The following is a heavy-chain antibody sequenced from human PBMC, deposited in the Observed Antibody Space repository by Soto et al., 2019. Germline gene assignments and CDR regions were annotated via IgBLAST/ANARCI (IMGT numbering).Heavy chain of an antibody. J-gene: IGHJ4*02. CDR1: GFIFSAYG. CDR2: ISYDGSNK. Sequence: PGGSLRLSCAASGFIFSAYGMHWVRQAPGKGLEWVAVISYDGSNKYYADSVKGRFTISRGNSKNTLYLQMNSLRAEDTAVYYCARGYYYDSYWGQGTLVTVSS. D-gene: IGHD3-22*01. CDR3: ARGYYYDSY. V-gene: IGHV3-30*03.